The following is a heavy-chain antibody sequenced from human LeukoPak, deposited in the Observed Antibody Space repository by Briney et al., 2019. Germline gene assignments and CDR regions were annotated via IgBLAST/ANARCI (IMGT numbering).Heavy chain of an antibody. J-gene: IGHJ4*02. CDR2: ISYDGSNK. V-gene: IGHV3-30*04. CDR3: AKVWATQDY. Sequence: GGSLRLSCAASGFTFSSYAMHWVRQAPGKGLEWVAVISYDGSNKYYADSVKGRFTISRDNSKNTLYLQMNSLRAEDTAVYYCAKVWATQDYWGQGTLVTVSS. D-gene: IGHD5-12*01. CDR1: GFTFSSYA.